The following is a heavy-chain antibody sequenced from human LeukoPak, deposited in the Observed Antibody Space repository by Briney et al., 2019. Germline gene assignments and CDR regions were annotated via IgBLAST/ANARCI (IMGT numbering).Heavy chain of an antibody. CDR1: GFTFSSYA. V-gene: IGHV3-23*01. Sequence: GGSLRLSCAASGFTFSSYAMSWVRQAPGKGLEWVSAISGSGGSTYYADSVKGRFTISRDNSKNTLYLQMNSLRAEDTAVYYCAKDYDSSGQPEPDYWGQGTLVTVSS. CDR2: ISGSGGST. D-gene: IGHD3-22*01. CDR3: AKDYDSSGQPEPDY. J-gene: IGHJ4*02.